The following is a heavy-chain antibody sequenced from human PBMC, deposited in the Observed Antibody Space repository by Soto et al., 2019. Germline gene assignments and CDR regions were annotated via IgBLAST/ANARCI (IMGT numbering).Heavy chain of an antibody. J-gene: IGHJ4*02. D-gene: IGHD1-1*01. V-gene: IGHV4-34*01. CDR1: GQSFSGHS. Sequence: QVQLQQWGAGLVKPSETLSLSCAVYGQSFSGHSWAWIRQPPGKGLEWIGEINESGSTYYNPSLKSRVTISTDTSKYKFSLKLSSVSAADTAAYFCARGSGIVALPGELEDVNYDYWGQGTLVNVSS. CDR3: ARGSGIVALPGELEDVNYDY. CDR2: INESGST.